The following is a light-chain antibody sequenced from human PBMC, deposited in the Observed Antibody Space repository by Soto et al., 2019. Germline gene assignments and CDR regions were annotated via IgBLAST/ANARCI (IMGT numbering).Light chain of an antibody. J-gene: IGKJ5*01. CDR1: QSLSSN. V-gene: IGKV3-15*01. CDR3: QQYNSWPPRIT. Sequence: EIALTQSPGTLCSAPGETATLSCRASQSLSSNLAWYQQKPGHARRLLIHGASTRATGIPARFSGSGSGTEFTLTISSLQSEDFAFSYCQQYNSWPPRITFGQGTRLEIK. CDR2: GAS.